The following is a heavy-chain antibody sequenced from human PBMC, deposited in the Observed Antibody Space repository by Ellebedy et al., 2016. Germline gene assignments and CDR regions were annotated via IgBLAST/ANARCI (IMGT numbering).Heavy chain of an antibody. CDR1: GGTFSSYA. V-gene: IGHV1-69*13. CDR3: ARGGLGQGGEFDP. Sequence: SVKVSCXASGGTFSSYAISWVRQAPGQGLEWMGGIIPIFGTANYAQKFQGRVTITADESTSTAYMELSSLRSEDTAVYYCARGGLGQGGEFDPWGQGTLVTVSS. J-gene: IGHJ5*02. CDR2: IIPIFGTA. D-gene: IGHD3/OR15-3a*01.